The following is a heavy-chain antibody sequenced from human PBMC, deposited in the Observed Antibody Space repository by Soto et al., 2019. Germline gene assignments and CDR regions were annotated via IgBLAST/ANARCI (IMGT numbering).Heavy chain of an antibody. CDR3: VKARLYNSPFDN. V-gene: IGHV3-23*01. J-gene: IGHJ4*02. Sequence: EVQLLESGGGLVQPGGSLRLSCATSGFTFINYAMAWVRQAPGKGLEWVSIISGEGSSTHYADFVKGRFIISRDSSTNTLYLQMGSLRAEDTAVYYCVKARLYNSPFDNWGQGTVVSVSS. D-gene: IGHD3-16*01. CDR1: GFTFINYA. CDR2: ISGEGSST.